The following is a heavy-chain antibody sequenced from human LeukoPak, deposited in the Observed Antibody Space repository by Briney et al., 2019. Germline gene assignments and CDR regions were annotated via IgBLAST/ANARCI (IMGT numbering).Heavy chain of an antibody. CDR2: IYYSGST. D-gene: IGHD1-14*01. CDR1: GGSISSYY. Sequence: SETLSLTCTVSGGSISSYYWSWIRQPPGKGLEWIGYIYYSGSTSYNPSLKSRVTISVDTSKNQFSLKLNSVTAADTAVYYCVRPPDYWGQGTLVSVSS. J-gene: IGHJ4*02. V-gene: IGHV4-59*08. CDR3: VRPPDY.